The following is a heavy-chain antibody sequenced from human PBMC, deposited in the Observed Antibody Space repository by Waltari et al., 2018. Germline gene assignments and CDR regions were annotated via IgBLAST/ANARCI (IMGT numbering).Heavy chain of an antibody. Sequence: QVQLQESGPGLVKPSETLSLTCAVSGYSISSGYSWGWIRQPPGKGLEWIGSIYHRGSTYYNPSLKSRVTISVDTSKNQFSLKLSSVTAADTAVYYCARGIYDFWSGYYDYWGQGTLVTVSS. J-gene: IGHJ4*02. V-gene: IGHV4-38-2*01. CDR1: GYSISSGYS. CDR3: ARGIYDFWSGYYDY. D-gene: IGHD3-3*01. CDR2: IYHRGST.